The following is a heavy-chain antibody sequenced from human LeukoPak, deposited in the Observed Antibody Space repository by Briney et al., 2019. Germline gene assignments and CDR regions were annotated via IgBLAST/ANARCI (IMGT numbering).Heavy chain of an antibody. V-gene: IGHV4-34*01. J-gene: IGHJ4*02. CDR2: INHSGST. D-gene: IGHD3-22*01. Sequence: SETLSLTCAVYGGSFSGYYWSWIRQPSGKGLEWIGEINHSGSTNYNPSLKSRVTISVDTSKNQFSLKLSSVTAADTAVYYCARHIRGYYLYYFDYWGQGALVTVSS. CDR1: GGSFSGYY. CDR3: ARHIRGYYLYYFDY.